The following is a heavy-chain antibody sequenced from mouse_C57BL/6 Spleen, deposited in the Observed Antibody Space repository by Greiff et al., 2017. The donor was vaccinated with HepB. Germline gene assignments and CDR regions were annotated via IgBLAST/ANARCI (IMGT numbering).Heavy chain of an antibody. CDR3: ARGDGWFAY. Sequence: VQLQQSGAELVKPGASVKLSCTASGFNIKDYYMHWVKQRTEQGLEWIGRIDPEDGETKYAQKFQGKATITADTSSNTAYLQLSSLTSEDTAVYYYARGDGWFAYWGQGTLVTVSA. CDR1: GFNIKDYY. D-gene: IGHD3-3*01. J-gene: IGHJ3*01. V-gene: IGHV14-2*01. CDR2: IDPEDGET.